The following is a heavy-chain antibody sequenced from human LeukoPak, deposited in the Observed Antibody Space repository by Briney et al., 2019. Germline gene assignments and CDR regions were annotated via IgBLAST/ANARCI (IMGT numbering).Heavy chain of an antibody. J-gene: IGHJ4*02. V-gene: IGHV4-59*01. CDR1: GGSISSYY. Sequence: TSETLSLTCTVSGGSISSYYWSWIRQPPGKGLEWIGYIYYSGGTNYNPSLKSRVTISVDTSKNQFSLKLSSVTAPDAAVYYCAGGLGYRSGGSCAHFDYWGQGTLVTVSS. D-gene: IGHD2-15*01. CDR3: AGGLGYRSGGSCAHFDY. CDR2: IYYSGGT.